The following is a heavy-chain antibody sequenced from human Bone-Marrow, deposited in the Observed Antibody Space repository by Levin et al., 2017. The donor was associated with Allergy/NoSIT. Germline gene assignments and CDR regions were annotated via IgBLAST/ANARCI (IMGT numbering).Heavy chain of an antibody. D-gene: IGHD4-17*01. Sequence: QAGGSLRLSCAASGFSFSIFAMHWVRQAPGKGLEWVAVIWFDGSEKYYADSMKGRITISRDNSKNTLYLQMKSLRVEDTAVYYCVRGEGDYVGDTFTLWGQGTMVTVSS. CDR3: VRGEGDYVGDTFTL. CDR1: GFSFSIFA. V-gene: IGHV3-33*01. J-gene: IGHJ3*01. CDR2: IWFDGSEK.